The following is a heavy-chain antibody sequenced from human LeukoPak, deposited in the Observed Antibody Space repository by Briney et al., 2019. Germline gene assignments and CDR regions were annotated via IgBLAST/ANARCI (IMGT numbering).Heavy chain of an antibody. D-gene: IGHD3-10*01. V-gene: IGHV1-46*01. Sequence: GASVKVSCKASGYTFTSYYMHWVRQAPGQGLEWMGIINPSGGSTSYAQKFQGRVTMTRDTSTSTVYMELSSLRSEDTAVYYCARDRIVTMVRGAFDYWGQGTLVTVSS. CDR1: GYTFTSYY. CDR2: INPSGGST. J-gene: IGHJ4*02. CDR3: ARDRIVTMVRGAFDY.